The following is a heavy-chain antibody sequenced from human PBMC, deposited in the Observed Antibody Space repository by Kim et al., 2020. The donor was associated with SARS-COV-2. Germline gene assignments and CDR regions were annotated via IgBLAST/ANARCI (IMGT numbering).Heavy chain of an antibody. D-gene: IGHD6-19*01. CDR2: INQDGSEK. CDR1: GFTFSNYW. CDR3: ARDYSLRSGPRDWFDP. Sequence: GGSLRLSCAASGFTFSNYWMNWVRQAPGEGLEWVANINQDGSEKYYVDSVKGRFTISRDNAKNSLYLQMNSLRAEDTALYYCARDYSLRSGPRDWFDPWGQGTLVTVSS. J-gene: IGHJ5*02. V-gene: IGHV3-7*01.